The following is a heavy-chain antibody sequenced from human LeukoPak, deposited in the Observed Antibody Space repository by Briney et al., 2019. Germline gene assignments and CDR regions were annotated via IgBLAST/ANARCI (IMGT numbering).Heavy chain of an antibody. Sequence: AASVKVSCKASGYTFTSYGNSWVRQAPGQGVEWMGWINPNSGGTNYAQKFQGRVTMTRDTSISTAYMELSRLRSDDTAVYYCARENDIVVVVAARRGNWFDPWGQGTLVTVSS. V-gene: IGHV1-2*02. CDR1: GYTFTSYG. CDR3: ARENDIVVVVAARRGNWFDP. D-gene: IGHD2-15*01. J-gene: IGHJ5*02. CDR2: INPNSGGT.